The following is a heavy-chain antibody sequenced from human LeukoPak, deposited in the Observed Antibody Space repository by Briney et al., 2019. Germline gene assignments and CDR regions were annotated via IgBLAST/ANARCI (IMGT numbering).Heavy chain of an antibody. CDR2: IRYDGSNK. J-gene: IGHJ6*03. V-gene: IGHV3-30*02. Sequence: GGSLRLSCAASGFTFSSYGMHWVRQAPGKGLEWVAFIRYDGSNKYYADSVKGRFSISRDSSKNILYLQMNSLRAEDTAVYYCAKDRCSNGVGCYYYYMDVWGKGTTVTIS. CDR1: GFTFSSYG. D-gene: IGHD2-8*01. CDR3: AKDRCSNGVGCYYYYMDV.